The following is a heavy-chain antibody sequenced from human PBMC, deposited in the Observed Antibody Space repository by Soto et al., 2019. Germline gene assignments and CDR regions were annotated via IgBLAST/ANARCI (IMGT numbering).Heavy chain of an antibody. J-gene: IGHJ4*02. Sequence: EVQLLESGGSLVQPGGSVRLSCAASGFTFSSYAMSWVRQAPGKGLEWVSATSGSGGSTYYADSVKGRFTISRDNSKNTLYLQMNSLRAEDTAVYYCARGYSSGWYYWGQGTLVTVSS. CDR3: ARGYSSGWYY. V-gene: IGHV3-23*01. CDR2: TSGSGGST. D-gene: IGHD6-19*01. CDR1: GFTFSSYA.